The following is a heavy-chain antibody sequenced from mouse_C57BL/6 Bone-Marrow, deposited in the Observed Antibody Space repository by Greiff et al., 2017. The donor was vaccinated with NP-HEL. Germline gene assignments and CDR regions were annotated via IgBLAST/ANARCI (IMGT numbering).Heavy chain of an antibody. Sequence: QVQLQQPGAELVKPGASVKLSCKASGYTFTSYWMHWVKQRPGQGLEWIGMIHPNSGSTNYNEKFKSKATLTVDKSSSTAYMQLSSLTSEDSAVYYCARGAYYSWYFGVWGTGTTVTVSS. CDR3: ARGAYYSWYFGV. CDR1: GYTFTSYW. J-gene: IGHJ1*03. D-gene: IGHD2-12*01. CDR2: IHPNSGST. V-gene: IGHV1-64*01.